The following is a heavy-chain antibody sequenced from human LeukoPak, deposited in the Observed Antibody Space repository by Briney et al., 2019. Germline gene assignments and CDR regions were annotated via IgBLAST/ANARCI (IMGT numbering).Heavy chain of an antibody. Sequence: GESLKISCKGSGYSFTSYWIGWVRQMPGKGLEWMGIIYPGDSDTRYSPSLQGQVTISADKSITTAYLQWSTLKASDTAIYYCARQTAGMSYFDYWGQGTPVTVSS. CDR1: GYSFTSYW. J-gene: IGHJ4*02. CDR3: ARQTAGMSYFDY. D-gene: IGHD1-1*01. V-gene: IGHV5-51*01. CDR2: IYPGDSDT.